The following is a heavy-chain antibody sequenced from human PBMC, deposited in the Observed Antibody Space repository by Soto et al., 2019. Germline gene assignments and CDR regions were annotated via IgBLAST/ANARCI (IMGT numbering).Heavy chain of an antibody. CDR1: GFIFSTSG. V-gene: IGHV3-30*18. D-gene: IGHD4-17*01. Sequence: GGSLILSCAASGFIFSTSGMHWVRQSPGRGLEWVAVISYHGSIKYYADSVKGRFTISRDNSKNTLYLEMNSLRTDDTAVYYCAKDRKVYGAMGRFDPWGQGTLVTVSS. CDR3: AKDRKVYGAMGRFDP. CDR2: ISYHGSIK. J-gene: IGHJ5*02.